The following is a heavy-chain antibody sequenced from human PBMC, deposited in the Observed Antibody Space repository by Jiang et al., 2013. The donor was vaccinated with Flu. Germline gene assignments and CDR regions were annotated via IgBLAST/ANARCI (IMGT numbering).Heavy chain of an antibody. J-gene: IGHJ3*02. CDR3: ARHRPTITSDSSGYTDAFDI. CDR1: GYSFTSYW. CDR2: IYPGDSDT. Sequence: SGYSFTSYWIGWVRQMPGKGLEWMGIIYPGDSDTRYSPSFQGQVTISADKSISTAYLQWSSLKASDTAMYYCARHRPTITSDSSGYTDAFDIWGQGTMVTVSS. V-gene: IGHV5-51*01. D-gene: IGHD3-22*01.